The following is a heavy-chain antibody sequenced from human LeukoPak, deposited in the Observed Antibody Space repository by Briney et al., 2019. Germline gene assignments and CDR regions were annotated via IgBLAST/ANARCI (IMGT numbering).Heavy chain of an antibody. V-gene: IGHV4-34*01. D-gene: IGHD3-3*01. CDR1: GGSFSGYY. J-gene: IGHJ5*02. CDR2: INHSGST. Sequence: SETVSLTCAVYGGSFSGYYWSWIRQPPGKGLEWIGEINHSGSTNYNPSLKSRVTISVDTSKNQFSLKLSSVAAADTAVYYCARPLRFLEFNWFDPWGQGTLVTVSS. CDR3: ARPLRFLEFNWFDP.